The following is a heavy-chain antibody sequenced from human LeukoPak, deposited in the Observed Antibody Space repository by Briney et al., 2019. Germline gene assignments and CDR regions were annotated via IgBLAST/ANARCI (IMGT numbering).Heavy chain of an antibody. Sequence: PGGSLRLSCAASGFTFSSYAMSWVRQAPGKGLEWVSAISGSGGSTYYADSVKGRFTISRDNSKNTLYLQMNSLRAEDTAVYYCARLYDRPYYFDYWGQGTLVTVSS. CDR1: GFTFSSYA. CDR2: ISGSGGST. CDR3: ARLYDRPYYFDY. J-gene: IGHJ4*02. V-gene: IGHV3-23*01. D-gene: IGHD3-16*01.